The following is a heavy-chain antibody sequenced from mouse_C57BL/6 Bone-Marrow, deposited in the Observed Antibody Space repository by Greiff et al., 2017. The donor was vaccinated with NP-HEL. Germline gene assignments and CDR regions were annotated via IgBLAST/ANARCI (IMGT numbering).Heavy chain of an antibody. V-gene: IGHV1-66*01. CDR2: IYPGSGNT. J-gene: IGHJ3*01. D-gene: IGHD1-1*01. CDR3: ARPLYYYGRGFAY. CDR1: GYSFTSYY. Sequence: VKLVESGPELVKPGASVKISCKASGYSFTSYYIHWVKQRPGQGLEWIGWIYPGSGNTKYNEKFKGKATLTADTSSSTAYMQLSSLTSEDSAVYYCARPLYYYGRGFAYWGQGTLVTVSA.